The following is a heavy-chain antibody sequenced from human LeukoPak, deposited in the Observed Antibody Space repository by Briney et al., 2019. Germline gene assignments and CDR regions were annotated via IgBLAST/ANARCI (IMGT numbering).Heavy chain of an antibody. Sequence: PGGSLRLSCAASGFSFSYFWMHWVRQAPGKGLVWVSRINRDGSGTSYADSVKGRFTISRDNAKNSLYLQMNSLRAEDTAVYYCARAYEQLWVFFDYWGQGTLVTVSS. V-gene: IGHV3-74*01. CDR2: INRDGSGT. D-gene: IGHD5-18*01. J-gene: IGHJ4*02. CDR1: GFSFSYFW. CDR3: ARAYEQLWVFFDY.